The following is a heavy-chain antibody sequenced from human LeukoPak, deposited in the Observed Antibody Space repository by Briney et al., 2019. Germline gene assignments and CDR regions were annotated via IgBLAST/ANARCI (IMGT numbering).Heavy chain of an antibody. V-gene: IGHV4-59*12. J-gene: IGHJ5*02. CDR1: GGSIRSYY. CDR2: MYYTGTT. D-gene: IGHD3-9*01. Sequence: PSETLSLTCTVFGGSIRSYYWTWIGQPPGKGLEWIGHMYYTGTTSYNPSLKSRVTISVDTSKNQFSLKLSSVTGADTDVYYCAREISPKYYDILTGSIAAPLFDPWGQGTLVTVSS. CDR3: AREISPKYYDILTGSIAAPLFDP.